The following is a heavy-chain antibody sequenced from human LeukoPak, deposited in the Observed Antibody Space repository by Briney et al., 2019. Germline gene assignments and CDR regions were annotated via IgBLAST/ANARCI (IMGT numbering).Heavy chain of an antibody. D-gene: IGHD6-19*01. Sequence: ASVKVSCKASGGSFSNYAFSWVRQAPGQGLEWMGWINPNGGGTNSAQKFQGRVTVTRDTSISTAYMELSRLTSDDTAVYYCASGAVAGRNYWGQGTLVTVSS. CDR1: GGSFSNYA. CDR2: INPNGGGT. J-gene: IGHJ4*02. V-gene: IGHV1-2*02. CDR3: ASGAVAGRNY.